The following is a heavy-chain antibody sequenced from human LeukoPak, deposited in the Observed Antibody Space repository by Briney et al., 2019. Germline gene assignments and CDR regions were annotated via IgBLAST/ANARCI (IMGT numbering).Heavy chain of an antibody. J-gene: IGHJ6*03. D-gene: IGHD1-26*01. CDR1: GGSISSYY. Sequence: SETLSLTCTVSGGSISSYYWSWIRQPPGKGLEWIGYIYYSGSTNNNPSLKSRVTISVDTSNNQFSLTLNSVTAADTAVYYCTRSYYHYYYYMDVWGKGTTVTVSS. V-gene: IGHV4-59*01. CDR3: TRSYYHYYYYMDV. CDR2: IYYSGST.